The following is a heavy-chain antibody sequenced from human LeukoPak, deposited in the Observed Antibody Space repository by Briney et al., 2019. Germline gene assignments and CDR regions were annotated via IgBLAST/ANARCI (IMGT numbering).Heavy chain of an antibody. V-gene: IGHV4-34*01. CDR2: INHSGST. Sequence: SETLSLTCAVYGGSFSGYYWSWIRQPPGKGLEWIGEINHSGSTNYNPSLKSRVTISVGTTKNQFSLKLSSVTAADTAVYYCARGSAARLFYWGQGTLVTVSS. CDR1: GGSFSGYY. CDR3: ARGSAARLFY. J-gene: IGHJ4*02. D-gene: IGHD6-6*01.